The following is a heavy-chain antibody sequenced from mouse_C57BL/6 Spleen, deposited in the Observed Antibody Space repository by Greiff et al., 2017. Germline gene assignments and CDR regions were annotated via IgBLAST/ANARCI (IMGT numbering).Heavy chain of an antibody. CDR3: ARRYGNYNYFDY. V-gene: IGHV5-17*01. Sequence: EVHLVESGGGLVKPGGSLKLSCAASGFTFSDYGMHWVRQAPEKGLEWVAYISSGSSTIYYADTVKGRFTISRDNAKNTLFLQMTSLRSEDTAMYYCARRYGNYNYFDYWGQGTTLTVSS. CDR2: ISSGSSTI. J-gene: IGHJ2*01. D-gene: IGHD2-1*01. CDR1: GFTFSDYG.